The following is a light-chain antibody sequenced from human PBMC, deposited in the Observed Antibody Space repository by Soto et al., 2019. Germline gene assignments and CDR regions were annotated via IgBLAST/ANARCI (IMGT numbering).Light chain of an antibody. J-gene: IGLJ1*01. V-gene: IGLV3-9*01. CDR2: RDS. CDR3: QVWDSSTAV. CDR1: NIGSKN. Sequence: SYELTQPLSVSVALGQTARITCGGNNIGSKNVHWYQQKPGQAPVLVIYRDSNQPSGIPERFSGSNSGNTATLTISRAQAGDEADYYCQVWDSSTAVFGTGTKLTVL.